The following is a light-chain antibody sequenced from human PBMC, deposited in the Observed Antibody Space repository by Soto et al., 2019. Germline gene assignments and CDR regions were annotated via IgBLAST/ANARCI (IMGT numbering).Light chain of an antibody. Sequence: DIQMTQSPSSLSASVGDRVTITCRASRGISNDLAWYQKKPGKVPNLLIHTASILQSGVPSRFSGRGSGTDFTLTISSLQPEDVASYYCQKYNSAPFTFGGGTKVEIK. V-gene: IGKV1-27*01. CDR1: RGISND. J-gene: IGKJ4*01. CDR2: TAS. CDR3: QKYNSAPFT.